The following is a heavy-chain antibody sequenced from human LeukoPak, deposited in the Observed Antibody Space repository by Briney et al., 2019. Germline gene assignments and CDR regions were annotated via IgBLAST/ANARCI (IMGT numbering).Heavy chain of an antibody. CDR2: ITGSGSST. CDR3: AKEVAAAGAGAFDI. D-gene: IGHD6-13*01. CDR1: GFIFSSYA. V-gene: IGHV3-23*01. J-gene: IGHJ3*02. Sequence: GGSLTLSCAASGFIFSSYAMSWVRQAPGKGLEWVSAITGSGSSTYYADSVKGRFTISRDNSKNTLYLQMNSLRAEDTAVYYCAKEVAAAGAGAFDIWGQGTMVTVSS.